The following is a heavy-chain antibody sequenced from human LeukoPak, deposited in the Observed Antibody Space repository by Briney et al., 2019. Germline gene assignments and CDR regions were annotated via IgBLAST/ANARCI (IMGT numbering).Heavy chain of an antibody. D-gene: IGHD2-2*02. CDR1: GGTFSSYA. V-gene: IGHV1-2*02. CDR2: INPNSGGT. CDR3: ARGGGYCSSTSCYKDAFDI. J-gene: IGHJ3*02. Sequence: ASVKVSCKASGGTFSSYAISWVRQAPGQGLEWMGWINPNSGGTNYAQKFQGRVTMTRDTSISTAYMELSRLRSDDTAVYYCARGGGYCSSTSCYKDAFDIWGQGTMVTVSS.